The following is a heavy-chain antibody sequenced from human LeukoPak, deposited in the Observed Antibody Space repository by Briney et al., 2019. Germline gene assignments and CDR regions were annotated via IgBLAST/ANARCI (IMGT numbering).Heavy chain of an antibody. CDR1: GFTFSSYG. J-gene: IGHJ4*02. V-gene: IGHV3-30*03. Sequence: GGSLRLSCAASGFTFSSYGMHWVRQAPGKGLEWVAIVSYDGSNKYYADSVKGRFTISRDNSKNTLYLQMSSLGAEDTAVYYCASDRKRADCFDSSGPGSGYWGQGTLVTVSS. CDR2: VSYDGSNK. CDR3: ASDRKRADCFDSSGPGSGY. D-gene: IGHD3-22*01.